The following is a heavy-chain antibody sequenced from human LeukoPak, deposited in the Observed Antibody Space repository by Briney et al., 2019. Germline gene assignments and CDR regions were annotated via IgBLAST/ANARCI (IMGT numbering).Heavy chain of an antibody. CDR1: GDSITGYF. CDR2: IYYSGST. J-gene: IGHJ4*02. D-gene: IGHD6-19*01. Sequence: SETLSLTCTVSGDSITGYFWSWLRQPPGRGLEWTGYIYYSGSTNYNPSLNSRVTISVDTSKNQFSLRLSSVTAADTAIYYCARSVSGRFDFWGQGTLVTVSS. CDR3: ARSVSGRFDF. V-gene: IGHV4-59*08.